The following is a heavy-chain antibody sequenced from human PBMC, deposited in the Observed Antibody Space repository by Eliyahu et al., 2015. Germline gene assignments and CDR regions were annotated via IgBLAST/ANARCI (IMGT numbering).Heavy chain of an antibody. D-gene: IGHD3-9*01. CDR1: GGSISSDSYP. CDR3: ARRHAYDDLTGFHYYFDY. CDR2: IYHNGNP. Sequence: QLQESGPRLMKPSETLSLTCTVSGGSISSDSYPWGWIRQSPGKGLEWIGNIYHNGNPHYNPSLMNRVTISVDTSKNQFSLRLTSVTAPDTAVYYCARRHAYDDLTGFHYYFDYWGQGTLVTVSS. J-gene: IGHJ4*02. V-gene: IGHV4-39*01.